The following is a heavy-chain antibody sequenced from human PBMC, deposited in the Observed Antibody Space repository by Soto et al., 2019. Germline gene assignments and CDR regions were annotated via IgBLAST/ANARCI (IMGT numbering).Heavy chain of an antibody. CDR1: GFTFSSYG. V-gene: IGHV3-33*01. J-gene: IGHJ6*02. CDR2: IWYDGSNK. Sequence: QVQLVESGGGVVQPGRSLRLSCAASGFTFSSYGMHWVRQAPGKGLEWVAVIWYDGSNKYYADSVKGRFTISRDNSKNTLNLQMNSLRAEDTDVYYCARDLRAYYDFWSGYYYYGMDVWGQGTTVTVSS. CDR3: ARDLRAYYDFWSGYYYYGMDV. D-gene: IGHD3-3*01.